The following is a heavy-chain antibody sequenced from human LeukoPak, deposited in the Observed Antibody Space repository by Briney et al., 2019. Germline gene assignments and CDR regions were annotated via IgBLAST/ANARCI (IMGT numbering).Heavy chain of an antibody. CDR2: INGDGYMT. J-gene: IGHJ2*01. CDR1: GFPSSSYG. V-gene: IGHV3-23*01. CDR3: TKAQGMTHWFFDY. Sequence: QTGGSLRLSCAASGFPSSSYGMSWVRQTPGKGLEWIAVINGDGYMTYYADSVKGRFAVFRDSSENTLYLQMSSLRVDDTAVYYCTKAQGMTHWFFDYWGRGALVTVTS.